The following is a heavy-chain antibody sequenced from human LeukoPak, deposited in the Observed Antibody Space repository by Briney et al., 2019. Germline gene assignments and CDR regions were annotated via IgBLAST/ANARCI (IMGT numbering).Heavy chain of an antibody. CDR2: IKQDGSEK. CDR1: GFTFSSYW. Sequence: GGSLRLSCAASGFTFSSYWMNWVRQAPGKGLEWVANIKQDGSEKYYVDSVKGRFTISRDNAKNSLYLQMNSLRAKDTAVYYCARYTTAGYSSGWYSADAFDIWGQGTMVTVSS. D-gene: IGHD6-19*01. J-gene: IGHJ3*02. V-gene: IGHV3-7*01. CDR3: ARYTTAGYSSGWYSADAFDI.